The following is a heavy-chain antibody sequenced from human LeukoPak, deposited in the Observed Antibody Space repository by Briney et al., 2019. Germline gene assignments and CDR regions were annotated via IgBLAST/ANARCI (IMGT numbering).Heavy chain of an antibody. CDR3: AKELGY. V-gene: IGHV3-23*01. J-gene: IGHJ4*02. Sequence: ETLSLTRTVSGGSISSYYWSWVRQAPGKGLEWVSAISGSGGSTYYADSVKGRFTISRDNSKNTLYLQMNSLRAEDTAVYYCAKELGYGGQGTLVTVSS. CDR2: ISGSGGST. D-gene: IGHD3-3*02. CDR1: GGSISSYY.